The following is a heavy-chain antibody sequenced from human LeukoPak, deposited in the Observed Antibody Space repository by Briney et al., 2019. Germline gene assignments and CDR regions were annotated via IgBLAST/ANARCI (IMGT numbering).Heavy chain of an antibody. Sequence: SSETLSLTCTVSGGSISSYYWSWIRQPPGKGLEWIGYIYYSGSTNYNPSLKSRVTISVDTSKNQFSLKLSSVTAADTAVYYCARVSSSWYRSFDYWGQGTLVTVSS. J-gene: IGHJ4*02. V-gene: IGHV4-59*01. D-gene: IGHD6-13*01. CDR3: ARVSSSWYRSFDY. CDR1: GGSISSYY. CDR2: IYYSGST.